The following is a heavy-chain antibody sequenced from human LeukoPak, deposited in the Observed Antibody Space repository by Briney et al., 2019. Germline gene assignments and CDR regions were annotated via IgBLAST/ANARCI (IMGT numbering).Heavy chain of an antibody. CDR1: GFTVGDSY. D-gene: IGHD3-22*01. V-gene: IGHV3-11*04. CDR3: ARDRFDNRRGGAGYFDL. Sequence: GGSLRLSCAASGFTVGDSYMAWIRQTPGKGLEWISYITGLSRTIYYADSVRGRFTISRDNGKNSLYLQMNSLRAEDTAVYYCARDRFDNRRGGAGYFDLWGRGTLVAVSS. J-gene: IGHJ2*01. CDR2: ITGLSRTI.